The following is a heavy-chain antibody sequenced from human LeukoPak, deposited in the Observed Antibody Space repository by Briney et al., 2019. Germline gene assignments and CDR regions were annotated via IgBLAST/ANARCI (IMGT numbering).Heavy chain of an antibody. CDR3: APLDFWVPST. V-gene: IGHV1-24*01. Sequence: ASVKVSCKVSGYTLNELSIHWVQQAAGKGLEWMGGFDPEYGETVYAQKFQGRVTMAEGTSTDTAYMELSSLRSEDTAVYYCAPLDFWVPSTWGQGTLVTVSS. D-gene: IGHD3-3*01. CDR2: FDPEYGET. CDR1: GYTLNELS. J-gene: IGHJ5*02.